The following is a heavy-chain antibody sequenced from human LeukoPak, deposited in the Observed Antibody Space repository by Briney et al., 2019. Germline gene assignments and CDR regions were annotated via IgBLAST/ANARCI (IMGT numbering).Heavy chain of an antibody. J-gene: IGHJ4*02. CDR1: GGSFSGYY. CDR2: INHSGST. CDR3: ARNAPRLALGIVVVPAAGMPDY. D-gene: IGHD2-2*03. V-gene: IGHV4-34*01. Sequence: KASETLSLTCAVYGGSFSGYYWSWIRQPPGKGLEWIGEINHSGSTNYNPSLKSRVTISVDTSKNQFSLKLSSVTAADTAVYYCARNAPRLALGIVVVPAAGMPDYWGQGTLVTVSS.